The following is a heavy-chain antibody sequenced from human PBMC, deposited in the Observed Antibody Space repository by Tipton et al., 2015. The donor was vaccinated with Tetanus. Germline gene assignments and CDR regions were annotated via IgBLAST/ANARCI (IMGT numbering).Heavy chain of an antibody. D-gene: IGHD6-19*01. Sequence: LRLSCTVSGGSVSRGAHLWNWIRQSPGKGLEWIGYVHYSGSTNYSPSLRSRVTLSVDTSKNQFSLKLSSVTAADTAVYYCARIGWLQQNKPAFDIWGQGTVVTVSS. CDR3: ARIGWLQQNKPAFDI. CDR1: GGSVSRGAHL. V-gene: IGHV4-61*08. CDR2: VHYSGST. J-gene: IGHJ3*02.